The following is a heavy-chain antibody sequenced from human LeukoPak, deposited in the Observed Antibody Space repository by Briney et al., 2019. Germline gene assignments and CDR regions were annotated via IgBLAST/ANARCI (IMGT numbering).Heavy chain of an antibody. CDR2: IYYSGST. CDR1: GGSISSYY. D-gene: IGHD2-2*01. V-gene: IGHV4-59*01. CDR3: ASRVVVPAASDDAFDI. J-gene: IGHJ3*02. Sequence: SETLSLTCTVSGGSISSYYWSWIRQPPGKGLEWIGYIYYSGSTNYNPSLKSRVTISVDTSKNRFSLKLSSVTAADTAVYYCASRVVVPAASDDAFDIWGQGTMVTVSS.